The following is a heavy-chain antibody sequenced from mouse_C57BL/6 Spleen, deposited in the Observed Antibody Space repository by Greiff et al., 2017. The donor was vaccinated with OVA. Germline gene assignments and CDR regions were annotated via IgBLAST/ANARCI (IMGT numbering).Heavy chain of an antibody. CDR3: ARDEDDYDGAWFAY. CDR1: GYSITSGYY. J-gene: IGHJ3*01. CDR2: ISYDGSN. D-gene: IGHD2-4*01. V-gene: IGHV3-6*01. Sequence: DVKLQESGPGLVKPSQSLSLTCSVTGYSITSGYYRNWIRQSPGNQLEWMSFISYDGSNNYNPYLKNRISITRDTSKNQFFLKLKSVTTEDTATYYCARDEDDYDGAWFAYWGQGTLVTVSA.